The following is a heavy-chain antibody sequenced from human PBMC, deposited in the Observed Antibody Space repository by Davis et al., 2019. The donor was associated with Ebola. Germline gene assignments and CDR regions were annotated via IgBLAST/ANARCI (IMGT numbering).Heavy chain of an antibody. J-gene: IGHJ4*02. D-gene: IGHD2-2*01. V-gene: IGHV3-11*04. CDR2: ISSGGRTM. CDR1: GITFSDYY. Sequence: PGGSLRLSCAASGITFSDYYMSWIRQAPGKGLEWVSHISSGGRTMYYADSVKGRFSISRDSTSNTLYLQMNGLRAEDTAVYYCARSSYQPDYWGQGTLVTVSS. CDR3: ARSSYQPDY.